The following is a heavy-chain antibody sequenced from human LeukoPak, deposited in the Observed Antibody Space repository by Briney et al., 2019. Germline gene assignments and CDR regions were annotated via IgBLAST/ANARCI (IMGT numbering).Heavy chain of an antibody. CDR1: GGSISSSSYY. D-gene: IGHD1-26*01. Sequence: SETLSLTCTVSGGSISSSSYYWGWIRQPPGKGLEWIGYIYYSGSTNYNPSLKSRVTISVDTSKNQFSLKLSSVTAADTALYYCARGEGATGKAFDIWGQGTMLTVSS. V-gene: IGHV4-61*05. CDR2: IYYSGST. J-gene: IGHJ3*02. CDR3: ARGEGATGKAFDI.